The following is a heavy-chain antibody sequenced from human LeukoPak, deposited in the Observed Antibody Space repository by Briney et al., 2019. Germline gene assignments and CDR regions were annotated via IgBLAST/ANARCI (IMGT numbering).Heavy chain of an antibody. Sequence: SETLSLTCTVSGGSISSYYWSWIRQPPGEGLEWIGYIYYSGSTNYNPSLKSRVTISVDTSKNQFSLKLSSVTTADTAVYYCARVESGSYYYFDYWGQGTLVTVSS. CDR3: ARVESGSYYYFDY. V-gene: IGHV4-59*01. CDR1: GGSISSYY. D-gene: IGHD1-26*01. CDR2: IYYSGST. J-gene: IGHJ4*02.